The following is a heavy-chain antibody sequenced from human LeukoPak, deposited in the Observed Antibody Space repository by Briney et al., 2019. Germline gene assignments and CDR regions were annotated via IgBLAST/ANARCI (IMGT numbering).Heavy chain of an antibody. CDR2: ISGSGGST. CDR3: AKGDRIAVAGTFSLGETRSYYFDY. Sequence: GGSLRLPCAASGFTFSSYAMSWVRQAPGKGLEWVSAISGSGGSTYYADSVKGRFTISRNNSKNTLYLQMNSLRAEDTAVYYCAKGDRIAVAGTFSLGETRSYYFDYWGQGTLVTVSS. V-gene: IGHV3-23*01. CDR1: GFTFSSYA. J-gene: IGHJ4*02. D-gene: IGHD6-19*01.